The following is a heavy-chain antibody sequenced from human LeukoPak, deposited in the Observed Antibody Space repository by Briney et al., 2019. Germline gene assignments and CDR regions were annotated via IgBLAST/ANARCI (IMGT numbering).Heavy chain of an antibody. CDR3: TNMGS. V-gene: IGHV3-15*01. Sequence: TGGSLRLSCAASGFTFNDAWVSWVRQAPGKGLEWVGRIISKTDGGATDYAAPVKGRFTISRDASKNTLYLQMNSLKTEDTAVYYCTNMGSWGLGTLVTVSS. D-gene: IGHD2/OR15-2a*01. CDR2: IISKTDGGAT. J-gene: IGHJ5*02. CDR1: GFTFNDAW.